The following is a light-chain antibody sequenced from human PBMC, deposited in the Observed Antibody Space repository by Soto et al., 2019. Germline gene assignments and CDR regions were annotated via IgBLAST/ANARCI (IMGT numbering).Light chain of an antibody. CDR1: QSVSTN. V-gene: IGKV3D-15*01. CDR2: HAS. J-gene: IGKJ1*01. CDR3: QQYNNWPPWT. Sequence: EIVMTQSPATLSVSPGERATLSCRASQSVSTNLAWYQQKPGQAPRLLIYHASTRAAGIPARFGGSGSGTEFTLTISSLQSEDFAVYHCQQYNNWPPWTFGQGTKVDIK.